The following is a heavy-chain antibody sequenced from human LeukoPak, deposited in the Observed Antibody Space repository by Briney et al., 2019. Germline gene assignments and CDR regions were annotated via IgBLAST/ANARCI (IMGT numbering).Heavy chain of an antibody. Sequence: GGSLRLSCAASGFTFSSYSMNWVRQAPGKGLEWVSSISSSSSYIYYADSAKGRFTISRDNAKNSLYLQMNSLRAEDTAVYYCARDMTTVSGVYYYGMDVWGQGTTVTVSS. J-gene: IGHJ6*02. D-gene: IGHD4-17*01. CDR3: ARDMTTVSGVYYYGMDV. CDR1: GFTFSSYS. V-gene: IGHV3-21*01. CDR2: ISSSSSYI.